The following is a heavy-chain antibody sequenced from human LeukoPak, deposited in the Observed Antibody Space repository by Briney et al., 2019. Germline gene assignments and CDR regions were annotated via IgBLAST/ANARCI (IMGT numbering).Heavy chain of an antibody. CDR2: INPNSGGT. CDR1: GYTFTGYY. J-gene: IGHJ5*02. CDR3: ARAYYDILTGLFWFDP. V-gene: IGHV1-2*02. Sequence: ASVKVSCKASGYTFTGYYMHWVRQAPGQGLEWMGWINPNSGGTNYAQKFQGRVTMTRDTSISTAYMELSRLRSDDTAVYYCARAYYDILTGLFWFDPWGQGTLVTVSS. D-gene: IGHD3-9*01.